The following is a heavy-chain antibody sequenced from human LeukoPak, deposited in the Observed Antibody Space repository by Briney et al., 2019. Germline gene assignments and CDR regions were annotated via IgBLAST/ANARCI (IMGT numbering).Heavy chain of an antibody. CDR1: GGSISSHY. CDR3: ARYSGWFDP. V-gene: IGHV4-59*11. Sequence: SETLSLTCTVSGGSISSHYWSWIRQPPGKGLEWIGYIYYSGSTNYNPSLKSRVTISVDTSKNQFSLKLSSVTAADTAVYYCARYSGWFDPWGPGTLVSVSS. J-gene: IGHJ5*02. D-gene: IGHD6-13*01. CDR2: IYYSGST.